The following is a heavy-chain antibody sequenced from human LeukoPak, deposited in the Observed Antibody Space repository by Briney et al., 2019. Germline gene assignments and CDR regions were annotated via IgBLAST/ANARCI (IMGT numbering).Heavy chain of an antibody. D-gene: IGHD3-22*01. Sequence: ASVKVTCKASGYTFTGYYMHWVRQAPGQGLEWMGWINPNSGGTNYAQKFQGRVTMTRDTSISTDYMELSRLRSDDTAVYYCATPSGYYDSSGYYQNWGQGTMVTVSS. CDR1: GYTFTGYY. J-gene: IGHJ3*01. CDR3: ATPSGYYDSSGYYQN. CDR2: INPNSGGT. V-gene: IGHV1-2*02.